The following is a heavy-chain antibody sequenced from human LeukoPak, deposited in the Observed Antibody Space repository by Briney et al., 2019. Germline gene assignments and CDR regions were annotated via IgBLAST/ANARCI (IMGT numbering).Heavy chain of an antibody. CDR3: SRSHDYGGLYFYYYMDV. CDR2: LDSSGST. Sequence: SETLSLTCTVSGGSISSRSDYWGWIRQTPGRGLEWIGNLDSSGSTYYNPSLKSRVTISVGTSKNQFSLNLRSVTAADTAIYFCSRSHDYGGLYFYYYMDVWGKGTTVTVSS. V-gene: IGHV4-39*01. D-gene: IGHD4-23*01. J-gene: IGHJ6*03. CDR1: GGSISSRSDY.